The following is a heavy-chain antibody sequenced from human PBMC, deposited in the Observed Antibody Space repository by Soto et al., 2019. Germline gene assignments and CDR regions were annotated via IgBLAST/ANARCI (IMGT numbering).Heavy chain of an antibody. J-gene: IGHJ4*02. V-gene: IGHV4-59*12. D-gene: IGHD2-8*02. CDR2: IYHSGST. Sequence: PSETLSLTCSVSGDSISNYYWNWIRQSPGTGLEWIGYIYHSGSTNYNPSLKSRVTISVDTSKNQFSLKLTSVTAADTAVYYCARDKITGLFDYWGQGTLVTVSS. CDR1: GDSISNYY. CDR3: ARDKITGLFDY.